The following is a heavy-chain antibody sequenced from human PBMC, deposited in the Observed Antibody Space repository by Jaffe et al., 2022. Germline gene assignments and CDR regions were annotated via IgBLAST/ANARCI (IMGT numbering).Heavy chain of an antibody. V-gene: IGHV4-4*02. CDR1: GGSISTTTW. CDR3: ANKYTTYYID. Sequence: QVQLQESGPGLVKPSGTLSLTCAVSGGSISTTTWWTWIRQPPGKGLEWIGEIYESGLTNYNPSLKSRVTMSVDKSKNHFSLTLSSVTAADTAMYYCANKYTTYYIDWGQGTRVTVSS. J-gene: IGHJ4*02. D-gene: IGHD3-22*01. CDR2: IYESGLT.